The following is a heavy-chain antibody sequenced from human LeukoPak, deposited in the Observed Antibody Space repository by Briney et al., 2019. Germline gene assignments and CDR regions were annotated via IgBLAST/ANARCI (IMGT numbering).Heavy chain of an antibody. J-gene: IGHJ6*02. CDR2: ISSSSSYT. V-gene: IGHV3-21*01. D-gene: IGHD4-23*01. CDR3: ARDWVLTVVHLTFYYYGMDV. CDR1: GFTFSSYS. Sequence: GGSLRLSCAASGFTFSSYSMNWVRQAPGKGLDWVSSISSSSSYTYYADSVKGRFTISRDNAKNSLYLQMNSLSADDTAVYYCARDWVLTVVHLTFYYYGMDVWGQGTAVSVSS.